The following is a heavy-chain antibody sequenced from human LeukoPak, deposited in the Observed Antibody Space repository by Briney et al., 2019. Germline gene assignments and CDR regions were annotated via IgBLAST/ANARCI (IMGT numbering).Heavy chain of an antibody. Sequence: PGGSLRLSCAASGFTFSNYAMSWVRQAPGKGLEWVSAISGSGAGTYYADSVKGRFTVSRDNSKDTLYLQMNSLRAEDTAVYYCAKFRGYCSSNSCRGYYFDYWGQGTLVTVSS. CDR1: GFTFSNYA. J-gene: IGHJ4*02. D-gene: IGHD2-2*01. V-gene: IGHV3-23*01. CDR2: ISGSGAGT. CDR3: AKFRGYCSSNSCRGYYFDY.